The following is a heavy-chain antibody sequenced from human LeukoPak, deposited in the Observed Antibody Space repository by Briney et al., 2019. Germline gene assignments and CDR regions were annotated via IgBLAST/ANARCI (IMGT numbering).Heavy chain of an antibody. V-gene: IGHV3-23*01. CDR3: AFSPLGFNYGYAY. CDR2: LSDGGHSS. Sequence: GGSLRLSCAASGFTFSSYAINWVRQAPGKGLEWVSSLSDGGHSSFYADSVKGRFTIYRDDSQNILYLQMNNLSGDDTALYYCAFSPLGFNYGYAYWGQGTLVTVSS. J-gene: IGHJ4*02. D-gene: IGHD5-18*01. CDR1: GFTFSSYA.